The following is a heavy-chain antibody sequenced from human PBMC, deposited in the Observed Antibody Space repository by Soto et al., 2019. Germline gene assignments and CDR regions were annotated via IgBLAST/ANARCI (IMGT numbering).Heavy chain of an antibody. CDR3: AKPPAGMDV. CDR2: MSGRGGRT. V-gene: IGHV3-23*01. Sequence: RGGSLRHSCDASGQSFWRYSICWVRQAPGKGMEWVSAMSGRGGRTYYAVSVKGRFTISRDNSKNTLYLQMNSLRAEDTAVYYCAKPPAGMDVWGQGTTVTVSS. J-gene: IGHJ6*02. CDR1: GQSFWRYS.